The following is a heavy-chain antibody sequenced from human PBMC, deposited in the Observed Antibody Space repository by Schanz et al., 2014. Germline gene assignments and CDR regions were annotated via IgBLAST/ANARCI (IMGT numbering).Heavy chain of an antibody. V-gene: IGHV1-46*03. J-gene: IGHJ4*02. CDR1: GYTFTSDS. D-gene: IGHD6-13*01. Sequence: QVQLVQSGAEVKKPGASVTFSCKASGYTFTSDSMHWVRQAPGQGLEWMGMINPSGGSTTYAQKFQGRVTMTRDTSTSTVYMELSSLRSEDTTVYYCARDGVDAAAGGNYWGQGTLVTVSS. CDR3: ARDGVDAAAGGNY. CDR2: INPSGGST.